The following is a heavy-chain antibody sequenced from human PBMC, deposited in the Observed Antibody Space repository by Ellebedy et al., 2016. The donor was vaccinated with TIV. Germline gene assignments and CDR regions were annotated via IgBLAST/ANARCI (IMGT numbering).Heavy chain of an antibody. V-gene: IGHV4-34*01. Sequence: MPSETLSLTCAVYGGSFSGYYWSWIRQPPGKGLGWIGEINHSGSTNYNPSLKSRVTISVDTSKNQFSLKLSSVTAADTAVYYCARGFIADYDFWSGAKTKYFQHWGQGTLVTVSS. J-gene: IGHJ1*01. CDR2: INHSGST. CDR3: ARGFIADYDFWSGAKTKYFQH. CDR1: GGSFSGYY. D-gene: IGHD3-3*01.